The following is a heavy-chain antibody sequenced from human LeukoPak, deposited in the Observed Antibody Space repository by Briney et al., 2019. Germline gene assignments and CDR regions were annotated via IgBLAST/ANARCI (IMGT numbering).Heavy chain of an antibody. J-gene: IGHJ4*02. V-gene: IGHV3-30*02. CDR3: AKDVVPTA. CDR2: IRYDGSNK. Sequence: GGSLRLSCAASGFTISSYGMHWVRQAPGKGLEWVSFIRYDGSNKYYADSVKGRFTISRDNSKNTLCLQMDSLRAEDTAVYYCAKDVVPTAWGQGTLVTVSS. D-gene: IGHD2-2*01. CDR1: GFTISSYG.